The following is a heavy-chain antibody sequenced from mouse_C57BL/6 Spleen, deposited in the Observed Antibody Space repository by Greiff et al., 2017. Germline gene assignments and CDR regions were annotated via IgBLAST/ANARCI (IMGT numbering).Heavy chain of an antibody. CDR1: GYSITSGYY. V-gene: IGHV3-6*01. J-gene: IGHJ2*01. CDR3: AATVVAFDY. D-gene: IGHD1-1*01. Sequence: EVQLVESGPGLVKPSQSLSLTCSVTGYSITSGYYWNWIRQFPGNKLEWMGYISYDGSKYYNPSLKNRISITRDTSKDQFFLKLNSVTTEDTATYYCAATVVAFDYWGQGTTLTVSS. CDR2: ISYDGSK.